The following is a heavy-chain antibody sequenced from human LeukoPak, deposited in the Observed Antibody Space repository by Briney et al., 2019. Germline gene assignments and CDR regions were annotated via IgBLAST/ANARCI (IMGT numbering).Heavy chain of an antibody. CDR3: AREPHDFHEEDGFDI. V-gene: IGHV3-21*01. Sequence: PGGSLSISCAASGFSFSSYSMFWVRQAPGKGLEWVSSISDSSSFIYYADPVKGRFTISRENAKKSLFLHMNSLRVEDTALYYCAREPHDFHEEDGFDIGGEGTLVTVSS. J-gene: IGHJ3*02. CDR1: GFSFSSYS. D-gene: IGHD5-24*01. CDR2: ISDSSSFI.